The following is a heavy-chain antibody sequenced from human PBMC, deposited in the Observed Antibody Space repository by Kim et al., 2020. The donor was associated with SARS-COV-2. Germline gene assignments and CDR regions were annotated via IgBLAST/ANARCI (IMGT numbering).Heavy chain of an antibody. CDR3: AEDIGRRYQLLPPFNWFDP. V-gene: IGHV3-9*01. Sequence: GRFTISRDNAKNALYLQMNSLRAEDTALYYCAEDIGRRYQLLPPFNWFDPWGQGTLVTVSS. J-gene: IGHJ5*02. D-gene: IGHD2-2*01.